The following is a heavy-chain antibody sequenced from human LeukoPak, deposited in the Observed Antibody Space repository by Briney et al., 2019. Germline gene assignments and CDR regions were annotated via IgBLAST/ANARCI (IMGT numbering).Heavy chain of an antibody. J-gene: IGHJ6*03. D-gene: IGHD5-18*01. CDR3: ARTTEGGYSYGYFYYYYMDV. CDR1: GGSISSYY. V-gene: IGHV4-59*01. Sequence: SETLSLTCTVSGGSISSYYWSWIRQPPGKGLEWIGNIYYSGSTNYKSSLKSRVTISVDTSKNQFPLKLSSVTAADTAVYYCARTTEGGYSYGYFYYYYMDVWGKGTTVTISS. CDR2: IYYSGST.